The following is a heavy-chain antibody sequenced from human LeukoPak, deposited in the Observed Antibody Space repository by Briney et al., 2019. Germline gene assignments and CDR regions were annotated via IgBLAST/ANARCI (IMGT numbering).Heavy chain of an antibody. V-gene: IGHV4-59*01. CDR2: IHYSGST. CDR1: GGSISSYY. CDR3: ARYSGYDTSFDY. Sequence: SETLSLTCTVSGGSISSYYWSWIRQPPGKGLEWIGYIHYSGSTHYNPSLKSRVTISVDTSKNQVSLKLRSVTAADTAVYYCARYSGYDTSFDYWGQGTLVTVSS. J-gene: IGHJ4*02. D-gene: IGHD5-12*01.